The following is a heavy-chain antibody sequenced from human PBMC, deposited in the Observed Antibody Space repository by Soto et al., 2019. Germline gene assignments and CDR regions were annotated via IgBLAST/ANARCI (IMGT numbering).Heavy chain of an antibody. D-gene: IGHD6-19*01. J-gene: IGHJ4*02. CDR3: ARRGIAVAGIDY. Sequence: PGGSLRLSCAASGFTFSSYWMHWVRQAPGKGLVWVSRINSDGSSTSYADSVKGRFTISRDNAKNTLYLQMNSLRAEDTAVYYCARRGIAVAGIDYWGQGTLVTVSS. V-gene: IGHV3-74*01. CDR1: GFTFSSYW. CDR2: INSDGSST.